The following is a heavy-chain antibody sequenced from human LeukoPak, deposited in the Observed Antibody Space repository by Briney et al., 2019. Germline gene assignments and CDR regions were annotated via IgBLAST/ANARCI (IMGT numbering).Heavy chain of an antibody. CDR3: ARGPTLDY. CDR2: INHSGST. Sequence: SETLSLTCAVYGGSFSGYYWSWIRQPPGKGLEWIGEINHSGSTNYNPSLKSRVTISVDTSKNQFSLKLSSVTAADTAVYYCARGPTLDYWGQGTLVTVSS. V-gene: IGHV4-34*01. J-gene: IGHJ4*02. CDR1: GGSFSGYY.